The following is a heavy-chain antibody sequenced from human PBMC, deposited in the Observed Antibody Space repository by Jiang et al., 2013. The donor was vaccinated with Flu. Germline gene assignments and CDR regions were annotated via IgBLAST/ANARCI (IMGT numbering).Heavy chain of an antibody. CDR3: THRFALGTGGSEFFQH. J-gene: IGHJ1*01. CDR1: GFSLSTRGVA. V-gene: IGHV2-5*06. CDR2: LYWDGDK. D-gene: IGHD2-8*02. Sequence: KPTQTLTLTCSFSGFSLSTRGVAVGWVRQPPGKALEWLAVLYWDGDKYYNSSMTSRLTVTKDTSKDQVVLTVTNMDPVDAATYYCTHRFALGTGGSEFFQHWGQGTPVTVSS.